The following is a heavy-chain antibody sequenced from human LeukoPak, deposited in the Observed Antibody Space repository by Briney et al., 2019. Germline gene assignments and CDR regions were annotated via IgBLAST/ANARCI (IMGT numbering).Heavy chain of an antibody. CDR1: GGSISGSGYY. J-gene: IGHJ4*02. CDR2: IYYTGST. D-gene: IGHD3-16*01. CDR3: ASPLGGFDN. V-gene: IGHV4-39*01. Sequence: PSETLSLTCSVSGGSISGSGYYWAWIRQPLGKGLEWIGSIYYTGSTHYNSSLKSRVTVSVDTSKNQFSLKLSSVTAADTAVYYCASPLGGFDNWGQGTLVTVSS.